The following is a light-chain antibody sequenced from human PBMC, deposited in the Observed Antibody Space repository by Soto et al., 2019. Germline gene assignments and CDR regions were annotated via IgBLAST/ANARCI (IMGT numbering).Light chain of an antibody. CDR3: QQYDNLPPYT. J-gene: IGKJ2*01. CDR1: QDISNY. CDR2: DAS. V-gene: IGKV1-33*01. Sequence: DIQMTQSPSSLSASVGDRVTITCQASQDISNYLNWYQQKPGKAPKLLIYDASKLETGVPSRFSGSGSGTDFTFTISSLKPEDIATYYCQQYDNLPPYTFGQGTKLEIK.